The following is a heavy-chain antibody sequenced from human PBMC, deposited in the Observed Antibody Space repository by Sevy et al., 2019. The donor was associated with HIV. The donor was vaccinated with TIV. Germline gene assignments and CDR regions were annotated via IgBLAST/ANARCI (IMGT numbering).Heavy chain of an antibody. CDR2: IYHSGST. J-gene: IGHJ5*02. V-gene: IGHV4-30-2*01. CDR3: ARDRSLKWLDP. CDR1: GDSISSGDYS. Sequence: SETLSLTCAVSGDSISSGDYSWSWIRQPPGKGLEWIGYIYHSGSTYYTPSLESRVTISVDRSKNQFSLKLSSVTAADTAVYYCARDRSLKWLDPWGQGTLVTVSS.